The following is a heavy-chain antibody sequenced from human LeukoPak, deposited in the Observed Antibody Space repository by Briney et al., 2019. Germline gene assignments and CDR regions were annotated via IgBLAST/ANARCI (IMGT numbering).Heavy chain of an antibody. J-gene: IGHJ4*02. CDR3: ARDRYFDY. V-gene: IGHV3-21*01. Sequence: NAGGSLRLSCAASGFTFSSYAMSWVRQAPGKGLEWVSSISSSSSYIYYADSVKGRFTISRDNAKNSLYLQINSLRAEDTAVYYCARDRYFDYWGQGTLVTVSS. CDR1: GFTFSSYA. CDR2: ISSSSSYI.